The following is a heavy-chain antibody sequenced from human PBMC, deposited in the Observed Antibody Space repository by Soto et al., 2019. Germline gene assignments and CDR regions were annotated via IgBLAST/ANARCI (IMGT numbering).Heavy chain of an antibody. V-gene: IGHV4-34*02. J-gene: IGHJ4*02. D-gene: IGHD2-15*01. CDR2: INHDGIP. CDR1: GGSFSGYY. Sequence: QVQLQQWGAGLLKPSETLSLTCAVYGGSFSGYYWSWIRQPPGKGLEWIGEINHDGIPNYNPSFKSRVIMSVETSTNQFSLKVSSVTAADTAVYFCARGQWSDRFLNWGQGTLLTVSS. CDR3: ARGQWSDRFLN.